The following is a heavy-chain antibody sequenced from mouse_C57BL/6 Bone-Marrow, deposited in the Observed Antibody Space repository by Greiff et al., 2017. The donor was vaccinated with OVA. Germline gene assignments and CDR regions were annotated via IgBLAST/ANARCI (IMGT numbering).Heavy chain of an antibody. V-gene: IGHV1-75*01. CDR2: IFPASGST. J-gene: IGHJ1*03. CDR3: SRWGYHVYFDV. CDR1: GYTFTDYY. D-gene: IGHD2-2*01. Sequence: QVHVKQSGPELVKPGASVKISCKASGYTFTDYYINWVKQRPGQGLEWIGWIFPASGSTYYNEKFKGKATLTVDKSSSTAYMLLSSLTSEDSAVSFCSRWGYHVYFDVWGTGTTVTVSS.